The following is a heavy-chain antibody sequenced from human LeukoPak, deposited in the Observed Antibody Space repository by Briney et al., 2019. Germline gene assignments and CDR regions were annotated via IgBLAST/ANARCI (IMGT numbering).Heavy chain of an antibody. CDR1: GFTFSSYS. D-gene: IGHD3-3*01. Sequence: GGSLRLSCAASGFTFSSYSVNWVRQAPGKVLEWVSYISSSSSTIYYADSVKGRFTISRGNAKNSLYLQMNSLRAEDTAVYYCAREGYDFWGVYMDVWGKGTTVTVSS. CDR2: ISSSSSTI. CDR3: AREGYDFWGVYMDV. V-gene: IGHV3-48*01. J-gene: IGHJ6*03.